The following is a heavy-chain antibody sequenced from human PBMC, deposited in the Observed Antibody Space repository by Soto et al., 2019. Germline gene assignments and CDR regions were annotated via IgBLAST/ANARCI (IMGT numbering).Heavy chain of an antibody. Sequence: EVQLVESGGGLVKPGGSLRLSCAASGFTFSSYSMNWVRQAPGKGLEWVSSISSSSSYIYYADSVKGRFTISRDNAKNSLYLQMNSLRAEDTAVYYCARDPANVYSSSSWDDYWGQGTLVTVSS. CDR3: ARDPANVYSSSSWDDY. CDR2: ISSSSSYI. J-gene: IGHJ4*02. D-gene: IGHD6-6*01. V-gene: IGHV3-21*01. CDR1: GFTFSSYS.